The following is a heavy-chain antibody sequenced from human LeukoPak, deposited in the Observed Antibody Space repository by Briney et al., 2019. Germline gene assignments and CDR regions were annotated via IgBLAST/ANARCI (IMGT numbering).Heavy chain of an antibody. CDR1: GFTFSSYA. Sequence: GGSLRLSCAASGFTFSSYAMSWVRQAPGKGVEWVSAISGSGGSTFYADSVKGRFTTSRDNSKNTLYLQMNSLRAEDTALYYCTKVNSGSYLFYFDYWGQGTLATVSS. CDR2: ISGSGGST. CDR3: TKVNSGSYLFYFDY. D-gene: IGHD1-26*01. V-gene: IGHV3-23*01. J-gene: IGHJ4*02.